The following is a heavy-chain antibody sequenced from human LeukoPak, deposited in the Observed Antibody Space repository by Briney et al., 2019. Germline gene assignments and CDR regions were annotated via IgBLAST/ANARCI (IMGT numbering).Heavy chain of an antibody. Sequence: ASVKVSCKASGYTFTGYYIHWVRQAPGQGLEWMGWINPNSGGTKYAQKSQGRVTMTRDTSISTAYMELSRLTSDDTAVYYCARDAIVRDYSNSDYWGQGTLVTVSS. D-gene: IGHD4-11*01. CDR1: GYTFTGYY. CDR3: ARDAIVRDYSNSDY. CDR2: INPNSGGT. J-gene: IGHJ4*02. V-gene: IGHV1-2*02.